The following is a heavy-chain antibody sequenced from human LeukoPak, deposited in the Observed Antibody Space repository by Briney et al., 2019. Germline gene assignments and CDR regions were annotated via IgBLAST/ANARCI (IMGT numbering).Heavy chain of an antibody. D-gene: IGHD3-22*01. CDR2: TIPIFGAT. CDR3: ARRWPHSSGYYLFDY. J-gene: IGHJ4*02. CDR1: GGTFSSHG. Sequence: ASGKVSCKASGGTFSSHGFSWVRQAPGQGLEWMGGTIPIFGATNYGKKFQGRVTITTDDSTSTGYMELSSLRSEDTAVYYCARRWPHSSGYYLFDYWGQGTLVTVSS. V-gene: IGHV1-69*05.